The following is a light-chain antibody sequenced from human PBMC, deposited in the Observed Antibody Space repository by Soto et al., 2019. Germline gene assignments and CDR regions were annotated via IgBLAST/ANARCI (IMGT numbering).Light chain of an antibody. J-gene: IGKJ2*01. CDR3: QQYNIYPYT. CDR2: KAS. Sequence: DIQMTQSPSTLSASVGDRVTITCRASQSIGTWLAWYQQEPGKAPKVLIHKASSLESGVPSRFSGSGSGTEFTLTISSLQPDDFATYYCQQYNIYPYTFGQGTKVEIK. CDR1: QSIGTW. V-gene: IGKV1-5*03.